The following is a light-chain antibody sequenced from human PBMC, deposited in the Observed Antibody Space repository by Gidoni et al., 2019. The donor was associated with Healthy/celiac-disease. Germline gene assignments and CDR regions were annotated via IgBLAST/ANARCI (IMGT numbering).Light chain of an antibody. J-gene: IGLJ2*01. CDR3: SSYTSSSTLVV. Sequence: QSALTQPASVSGYPGQSITISCTGTSSDVGGYNYVSWYQQHPGKAPKLMIYDVSNRPSGVSNRFSGSKSGNTASLTISGFQAEDEADYYCSSYTSSSTLVVFGGGTKLTVL. V-gene: IGLV2-14*03. CDR2: DVS. CDR1: SSDVGGYNY.